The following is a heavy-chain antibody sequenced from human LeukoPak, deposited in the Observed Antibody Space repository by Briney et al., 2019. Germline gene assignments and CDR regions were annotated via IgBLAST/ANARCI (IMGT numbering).Heavy chain of an antibody. CDR1: GFTFSSYS. CDR3: ARKAVYYYDSSGYIDY. D-gene: IGHD3-22*01. J-gene: IGHJ4*02. CDR2: ISSSSSYI. V-gene: IGHV3-21*01. Sequence: PGGSLRLSCAASGFTFSSYSMNWDRQAPGKGLEWVSSISSSSSYIYYADSVKGRFTISRDNAKNSLYLQMNSLRAEDTAVYYCARKAVYYYDSSGYIDYWGQGTLVTVSS.